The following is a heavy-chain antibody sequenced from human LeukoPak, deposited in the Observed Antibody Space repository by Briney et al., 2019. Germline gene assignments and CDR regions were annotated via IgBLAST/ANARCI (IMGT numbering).Heavy chain of an antibody. Sequence: PSETLSLTCTVSGGSISSYYWSWIRQPPGKGLEWIGYIYDSGSTNYNPSLKSRVTISVDTSKNQFSLKLSSVTAADAAVYYCARVGGTNYYYYGMDVWGQGTTVTVSS. CDR2: IYDSGST. J-gene: IGHJ6*02. CDR3: ARVGGTNYYYYGMDV. D-gene: IGHD2-2*01. V-gene: IGHV4-59*01. CDR1: GGSISSYY.